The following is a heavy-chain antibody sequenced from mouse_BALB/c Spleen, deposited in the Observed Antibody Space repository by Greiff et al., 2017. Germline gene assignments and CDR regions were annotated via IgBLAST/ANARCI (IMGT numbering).Heavy chain of an antibody. CDR3: TSYGNSFDY. V-gene: IGHV6-6*02. D-gene: IGHD2-1*01. Sequence: EVKLMESGGGLVQPGGSMKLSCVASGFTFSNYWMNWVRQSPEKGLEWVAEIRLKSNNYATHYAESVKGRFTISRDDSKSSVYLQMNNLRAEDTGIYYCTSYGNSFDYWGQGTTLTVSS. J-gene: IGHJ2*01. CDR2: IRLKSNNYAT. CDR1: GFTFSNYW.